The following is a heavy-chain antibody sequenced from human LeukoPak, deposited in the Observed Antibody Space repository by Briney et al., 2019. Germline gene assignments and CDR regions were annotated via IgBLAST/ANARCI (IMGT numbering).Heavy chain of an antibody. D-gene: IGHD5-12*01. J-gene: IGHJ4*02. CDR3: ARGASGYGNFDY. CDR2: IYSDGSST. V-gene: IGHV3-74*01. CDR1: GFSFNTYW. Sequence: PGGSLRLSCAASGFSFNTYWMHWVRQAPGKGLVWVSRIYSDGSSTYYADSVKGRFTCSRDNAKNTVYLQMNSLRAEDTAVYYCARGASGYGNFDYWGQGTLVTVSP.